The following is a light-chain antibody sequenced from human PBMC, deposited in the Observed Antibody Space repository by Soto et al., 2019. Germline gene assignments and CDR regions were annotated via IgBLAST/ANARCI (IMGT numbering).Light chain of an antibody. J-gene: IGKJ1*01. CDR1: QSVSSN. V-gene: IGKV3-15*01. CDR2: GAS. CDR3: QQYNNWPPWT. Sequence: EIVMTQSPGTLSVSPGERATLSCRASQSVSSNLAWYQQKPGQAPRLLIYGASLRATGIPARFRGSGSGTEFTLTISSLQSEDVAVYYCQQYNNWPPWTFGQGTKVEIK.